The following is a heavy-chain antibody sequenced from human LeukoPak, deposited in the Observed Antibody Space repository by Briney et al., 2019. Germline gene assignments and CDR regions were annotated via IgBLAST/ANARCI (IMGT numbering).Heavy chain of an antibody. V-gene: IGHV3-21*01. CDR2: ISSSSSYI. D-gene: IGHD3-9*01. CDR3: ASSVYDILTGNWFDP. J-gene: IGHJ5*02. CDR1: GFTFSSYS. Sequence: GGSLRLSCAASGFTFSSYSMNWVRQAPGKGLEWVSSISSSSSYIYYADSVKGRFTISRDNAKNSLYLQMNSLRAEDTAVYYCASSVYDILTGNWFDPWGQGTLVTVSS.